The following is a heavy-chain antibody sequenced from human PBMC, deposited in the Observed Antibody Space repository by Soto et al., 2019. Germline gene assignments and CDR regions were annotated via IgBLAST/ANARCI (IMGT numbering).Heavy chain of an antibody. D-gene: IGHD2-15*01. Sequence: GASVKVSCKASGYTFTSYAMHWVRQAPGQRLEWMGWINAGHGNTKYSQKFQGRVTITRDTSASTAYMELSSLRSEDTAVYYCARDTLYCSGGSCYPNYFDCWGQGTLVTVSS. J-gene: IGHJ4*02. CDR3: ARDTLYCSGGSCYPNYFDC. CDR2: INAGHGNT. V-gene: IGHV1-3*01. CDR1: GYTFTSYA.